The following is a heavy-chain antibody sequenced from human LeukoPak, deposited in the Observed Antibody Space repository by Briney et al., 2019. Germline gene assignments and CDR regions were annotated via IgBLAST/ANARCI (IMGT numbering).Heavy chain of an antibody. V-gene: IGHV4-34*01. D-gene: IGHD3-10*01. CDR2: INHSGST. CDR1: GGSFSGYY. CDR3: ARGGYYGSGNDFRFDP. Sequence: PSETLSLTCAVYGGSFSGYYWSWIRQPPGKGLEWIGEINHSGSTNYNPSLKSRVTISVDTSKNQFSLKLRSVTAADTAVYYCARGGYYGSGNDFRFDPWGQGTLVTVSS. J-gene: IGHJ5*02.